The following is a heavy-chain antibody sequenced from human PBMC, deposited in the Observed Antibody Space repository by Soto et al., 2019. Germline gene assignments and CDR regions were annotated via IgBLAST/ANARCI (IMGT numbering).Heavy chain of an antibody. CDR2: IFYTGST. CDR3: GALCSSTWCYGMDV. D-gene: IGHD2-2*01. V-gene: IGHV4-59*01. Sequence: QVQLQESGPGLVKPSETLSLTCTVSGGSISSYSWSWIRQPPGKGLEWIGDIFYTGSTTYNPSLRGLVTLAVDTSKTQFSLKLSSVTAADTAVYYCGALCSSTWCYGMDVWGQGTTVTVSS. J-gene: IGHJ6*02. CDR1: GGSISSYS.